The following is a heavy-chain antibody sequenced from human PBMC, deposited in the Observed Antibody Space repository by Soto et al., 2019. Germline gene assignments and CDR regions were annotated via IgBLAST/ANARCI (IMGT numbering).Heavy chain of an antibody. CDR2: IIPMFGTA. V-gene: IGHV1-69*01. CDR3: ARVGPAHYYDSSGYYSPLDY. J-gene: IGHJ4*02. Sequence: QVQLVQSGAEVKKPGSSVKVSCKASGDTFSSYAINWVRQAPGQGLDWMGGIIPMFGTANYAQKLKGRVTITAGQSTSTVYMELSSLRSEDTAVYYCARVGPAHYYDSSGYYSPLDYWGQGTLVTVSS. CDR1: GDTFSSYA. D-gene: IGHD3-22*01.